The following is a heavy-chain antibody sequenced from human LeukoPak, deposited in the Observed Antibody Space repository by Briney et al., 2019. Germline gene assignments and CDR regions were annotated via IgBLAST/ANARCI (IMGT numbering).Heavy chain of an antibody. Sequence: GGSLRLSCAASGFTFSSYSMNWVRQAPGKGLEWVSSISSSSGYIYYADSVKGRFTISRDNAKNSLYLQMNSLRAEDTAVYYCARDRGYSYGLDYYYGMDVWGQGTTVTVSS. CDR1: GFTFSSYS. CDR2: ISSSSGYI. CDR3: ARDRGYSYGLDYYYGMDV. V-gene: IGHV3-21*01. D-gene: IGHD5-18*01. J-gene: IGHJ6*02.